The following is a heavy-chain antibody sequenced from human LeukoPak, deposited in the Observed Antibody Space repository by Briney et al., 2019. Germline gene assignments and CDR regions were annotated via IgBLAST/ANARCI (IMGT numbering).Heavy chain of an antibody. D-gene: IGHD6-19*01. CDR2: ISSSSSYI. Sequence: GGSLRLSCAASGFTFNSYSMNWVRQAPGKGLEWVSSISSSSSYIYYADSVKGRFTISRDNAKKSLYLQMNSLRAEDTAVYYCARDGTGSNSGWYIHWGQGALVTVSS. CDR1: GFTFNSYS. CDR3: ARDGTGSNSGWYIH. V-gene: IGHV3-21*01. J-gene: IGHJ4*02.